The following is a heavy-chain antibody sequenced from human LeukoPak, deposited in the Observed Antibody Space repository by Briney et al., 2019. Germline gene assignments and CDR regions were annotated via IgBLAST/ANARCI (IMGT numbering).Heavy chain of an antibody. J-gene: IGHJ6*02. CDR3: ARDSSSRFPYYYYGMDV. CDR1: GYSFTSYW. CDR2: IYPGDSDT. V-gene: IGHV5-51*01. D-gene: IGHD6-13*01. Sequence: GESLKISCKGSGYSFTSYWIGWVRQMPGKGLEWMGTIYPGDSDTRYSPSFQGQVTISADKSISTAYLQWSSLKASDTAMYYCARDSSSRFPYYYYGMDVWGQGTTVTVSS.